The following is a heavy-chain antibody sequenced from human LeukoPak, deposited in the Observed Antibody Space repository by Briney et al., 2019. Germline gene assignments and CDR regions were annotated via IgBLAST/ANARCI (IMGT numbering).Heavy chain of an antibody. Sequence: SVKVSCKASGGTFSSYAIAWVRQAPGQGLECLGRVIPILGVTTYAQNFQARVTITADKSTGTAYMELSRLTSADTAMYYCARHIAGENYFDPWCQGTLVTVSS. D-gene: IGHD6-13*01. V-gene: IGHV1-69*04. J-gene: IGHJ5*02. CDR3: ARHIAGENYFDP. CDR1: GGTFSSYA. CDR2: VIPILGVT.